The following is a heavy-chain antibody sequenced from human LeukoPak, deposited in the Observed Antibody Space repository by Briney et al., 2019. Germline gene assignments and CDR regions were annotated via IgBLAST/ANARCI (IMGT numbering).Heavy chain of an antibody. CDR2: SSDSSSYT. J-gene: IGHJ4*02. V-gene: IGHV3-21*05. CDR3: ATDGRSSGWYGFDY. D-gene: IGHD6-19*01. CDR1: GFTFSSYA. Sequence: PGGSLRLSCAASGFTFSSYAMSWVRQAPGKGLEWISYSSDSSSYTKYADSVKGRFTISRDNAKNSLYLQMNSLRAEDTAVYYCATDGRSSGWYGFDYWGQGILVTVSS.